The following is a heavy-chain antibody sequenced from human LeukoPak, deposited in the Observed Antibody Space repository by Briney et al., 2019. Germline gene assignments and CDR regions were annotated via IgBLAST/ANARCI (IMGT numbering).Heavy chain of an antibody. CDR1: GFTFSDYY. D-gene: IGHD2/OR15-2a*01. V-gene: IGHV3-11*04. J-gene: IGHJ4*02. Sequence: GGSLRLSCAASGFTFSDYYMSWIRQAPGKGLEWVSYISSRSNSIYYADSVKGRFTISRDNAKNSLYLQMSSLRAEDTAVYYCVRGNRGPDYWGQGTLVTVSS. CDR2: ISSRSNSI. CDR3: VRGNRGPDY.